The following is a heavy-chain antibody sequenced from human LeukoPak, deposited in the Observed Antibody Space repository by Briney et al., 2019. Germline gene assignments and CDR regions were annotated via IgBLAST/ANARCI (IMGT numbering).Heavy chain of an antibody. D-gene: IGHD7-27*01. Sequence: GGSLRLSCAASGFTFSSYGMNWVRQAPGKGLQWVSAISASGGVTYYADSVKGRFTISRDNSKNTLYLQMNSLRAEDTAVYYCARDGNWGSQPQNWFDPWGQGTLVTVSS. J-gene: IGHJ5*02. CDR3: ARDGNWGSQPQNWFDP. V-gene: IGHV3-23*01. CDR2: ISASGGVT. CDR1: GFTFSSYG.